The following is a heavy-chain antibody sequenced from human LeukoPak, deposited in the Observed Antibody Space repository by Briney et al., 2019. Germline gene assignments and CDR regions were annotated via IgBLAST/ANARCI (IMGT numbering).Heavy chain of an antibody. Sequence: ASETLSLTCTVSGGSVSSGSYYWSWIRQPPGKGLEWIGYIYYSGSTNYNPSLKSRVTISVDTSKNQFSLKLSSVTAADTAVYYCASSVDTAMVYHYWGQGTLVTVSS. V-gene: IGHV4-61*01. CDR1: GGSVSSGSYY. CDR2: IYYSGST. J-gene: IGHJ4*02. CDR3: ASSVDTAMVYHY. D-gene: IGHD5-18*01.